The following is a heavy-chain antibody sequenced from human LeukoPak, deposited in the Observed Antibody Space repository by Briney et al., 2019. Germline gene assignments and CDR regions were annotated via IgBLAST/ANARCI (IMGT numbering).Heavy chain of an antibody. CDR1: GGSISSGSYY. CDR2: IYTSGST. D-gene: IGHD4-23*01. CDR3: ATLTTVVTAYYFDY. J-gene: IGHJ4*02. V-gene: IGHV4-61*02. Sequence: SETLSLTCTVSGGSISSGSYYWSWIRQPAGKGLEWIGRIYTSGSTNYNPSLKSRVTISVDTSKSQFSLKLTSVTAADTAVYYCATLTTVVTAYYFDYWGQGTLVTVSS.